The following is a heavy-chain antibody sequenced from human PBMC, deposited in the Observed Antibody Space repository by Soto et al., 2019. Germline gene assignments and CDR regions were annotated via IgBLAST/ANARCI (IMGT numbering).Heavy chain of an antibody. J-gene: IGHJ3*01. CDR2: ISAYNGNT. D-gene: IGHD2-21*02. CDR1: GYTFTSYG. CDR3: ARDQLAYCGGDCCFDV. V-gene: IGHV1-18*04. Sequence: ASVKVSCKASGYTFTSYGISWVRQAPGQGLEWMGWISAYNGNTNYAQKLQGRVTMTTDTSTSTAYMELRSLRSDDTDVYYCARDQLAYCGGDCCFDVWGQGTMVTVSS.